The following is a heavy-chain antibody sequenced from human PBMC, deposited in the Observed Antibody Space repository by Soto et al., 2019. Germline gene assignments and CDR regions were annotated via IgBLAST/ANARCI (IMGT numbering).Heavy chain of an antibody. D-gene: IGHD4-17*01. Sequence: QVQLQESGPGLVKPSETLSLTCTVSGGSISSYYWSWIRQPPGKGLEWIGYIYYSGSTNYNPSLKSRGTISVDTSKKQFSLKLSSVTAADTAVYYCARGLTVTTTFYYYYYMDVWGKGTTVTVSS. CDR3: ARGLTVTTTFYYYYYMDV. CDR1: GGSISSYY. V-gene: IGHV4-59*01. CDR2: IYYSGST. J-gene: IGHJ6*03.